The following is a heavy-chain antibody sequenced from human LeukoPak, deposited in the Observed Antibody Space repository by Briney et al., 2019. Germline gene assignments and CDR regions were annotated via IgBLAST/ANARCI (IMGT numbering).Heavy chain of an antibody. CDR2: IYYSGST. D-gene: IGHD2-15*01. CDR3: ARRSYCSGGSCYLPYYYYMDV. J-gene: IGHJ6*03. CDR1: GGSISSGDYY. Sequence: SETLSLTCTVSGGSISSGDYYWSWIRQPPGKGLEWIGYIYYSGSTYYNPSLKSRVTISVDTSKNQFSLKLSSVTAADTAVYYCARRSYCSGGSCYLPYYYYMDVWRKGTTVTVSS. V-gene: IGHV4-30-4*08.